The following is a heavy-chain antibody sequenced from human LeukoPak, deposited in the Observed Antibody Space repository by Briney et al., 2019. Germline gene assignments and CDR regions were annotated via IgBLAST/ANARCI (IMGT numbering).Heavy chain of an antibody. D-gene: IGHD6-19*01. CDR3: AKVSLRWLVLGPFDY. J-gene: IGHJ4*02. V-gene: IGHV3-23*01. CDR1: GFTFSSYA. Sequence: GGSLRLSCGASGFTFSSYAMSWVRQAPGKGLEWVSSISGSGGTTHYADSVKGRFTISRDNSKNTLSLQMNSLRAEDTAVYYCAKVSLRWLVLGPFDYWGQGTLVTVSS. CDR2: ISGSGGTT.